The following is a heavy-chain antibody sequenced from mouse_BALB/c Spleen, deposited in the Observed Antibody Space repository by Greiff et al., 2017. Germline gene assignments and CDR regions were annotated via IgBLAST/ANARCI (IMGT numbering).Heavy chain of an antibody. J-gene: IGHJ3*01. V-gene: IGHV1-53*01. CDR3: TNYYGSSSFAY. CDR1: GYTFTSYY. D-gene: IGHD1-1*01. CDR2: INPSNGGT. Sequence: QVQLQQPGAELVKPGASVKLSCKASGYTFTSYYMYWVKQRPGQGLEWIGGINPSNGGTNFNQKFKGKATLTADKSSSTAYMELRSLTSEDSAVYYCTNYYGSSSFAYWGQGTLVTVSA.